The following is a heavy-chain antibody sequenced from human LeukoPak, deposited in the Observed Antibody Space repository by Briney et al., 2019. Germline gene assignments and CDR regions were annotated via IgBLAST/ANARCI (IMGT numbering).Heavy chain of an antibody. Sequence: GALRLFFAASGFTFSRYALSWVRQAPGEGLEWVSAISGSGGSTYYADSVKGRFTISRDNSKNTLYLQMNSLRAEDTAVYYCAKDAPVNIVVVPAANSWGQGTLVTVSS. J-gene: IGHJ4*02. CDR1: GFTFSRYA. CDR2: ISGSGGST. V-gene: IGHV3-23*01. CDR3: AKDAPVNIVVVPAANS. D-gene: IGHD2-2*01.